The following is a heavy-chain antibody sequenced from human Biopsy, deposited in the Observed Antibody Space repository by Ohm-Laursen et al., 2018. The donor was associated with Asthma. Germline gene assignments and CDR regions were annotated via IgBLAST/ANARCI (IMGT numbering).Heavy chain of an antibody. CDR1: SGSGGYMRSGNYY. CDR3: VRGSSSWHHGPFHYYYGLDV. Sequence: SDTLSLTCSLSSGSGGYMRSGNYYWGWIRQPPGKGLEWIGSIYYSGTTYYNPSLGSRFTVSADTSKNHFSLKLISVTAADTAVYYCVRGSSSWHHGPFHYYYGLDVWGQGTTATVSS. D-gene: IGHD6-13*01. J-gene: IGHJ6*02. CDR2: IYYSGTT. V-gene: IGHV4-39*01.